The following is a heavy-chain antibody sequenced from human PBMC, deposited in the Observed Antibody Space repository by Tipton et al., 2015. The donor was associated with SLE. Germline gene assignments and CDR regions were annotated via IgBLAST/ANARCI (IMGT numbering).Heavy chain of an antibody. V-gene: IGHV4-34*01. Sequence: LSLTCAVYGGSFSGYYWSWIRQPPGKGLEWIGEINHSGSTNYNPSLKSRVTISVDTSKNQFSLKLSSVTAADTAVYYCARGRRYFDRPACEGWFDPWGQGTLVTVSS. D-gene: IGHD3-9*01. J-gene: IGHJ5*02. CDR2: INHSGST. CDR3: ARGRRYFDRPACEGWFDP. CDR1: GGSFSGYY.